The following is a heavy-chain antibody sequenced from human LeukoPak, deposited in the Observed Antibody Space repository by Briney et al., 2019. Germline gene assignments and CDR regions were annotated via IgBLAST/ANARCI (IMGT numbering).Heavy chain of an antibody. Sequence: GGSLRLSCAASGFTFSSYAMHWVRQAPGKGLEYVSAISSNGGSTYYANSVKGRFTISRDNSKNTLYLQMGSLRAEDMAVYYCARLGSTSPRDYYYYGMDVWGQGTTVTVSS. V-gene: IGHV3-64*01. D-gene: IGHD2-2*01. CDR2: ISSNGGST. CDR1: GFTFSSYA. CDR3: ARLGSTSPRDYYYYGMDV. J-gene: IGHJ6*02.